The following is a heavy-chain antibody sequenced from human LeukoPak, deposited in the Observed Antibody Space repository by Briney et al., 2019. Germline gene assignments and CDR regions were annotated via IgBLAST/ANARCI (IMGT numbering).Heavy chain of an antibody. V-gene: IGHV3-30*02. CDR1: GFTFSSYG. CDR3: AKGSELVVITRDHYMAV. D-gene: IGHD3-22*01. Sequence: GGSLRLSCAASGFTFSSYGMHWVRQAPGKGLEWVAFIRHDGSNKYYADSVKGRFTISRDNSKNTLYLQMNSLRAGDTAVYYCAKGSELVVITRDHYMAVWGKGTTVTISS. J-gene: IGHJ6*03. CDR2: IRHDGSNK.